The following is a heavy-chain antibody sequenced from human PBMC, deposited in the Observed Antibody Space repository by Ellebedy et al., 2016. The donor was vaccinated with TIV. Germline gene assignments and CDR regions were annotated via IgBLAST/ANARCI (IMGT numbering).Heavy chain of an antibody. CDR3: ARFHYDGEPDDAFDV. D-gene: IGHD4-23*01. Sequence: MPSETLSLTCTVSGGSVSTYYWSWIRQPPGKGLEWIGYIYYSGSTHYNPSLKSRFTISIDTSKNQFSLKLNSVTAADTAVYYCARFHYDGEPDDAFDVWGQGTMVTVSS. CDR2: IYYSGST. J-gene: IGHJ3*01. CDR1: GGSVSTYY. V-gene: IGHV4-59*08.